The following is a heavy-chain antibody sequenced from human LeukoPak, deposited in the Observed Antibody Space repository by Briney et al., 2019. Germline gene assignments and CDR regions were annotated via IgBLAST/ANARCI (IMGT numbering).Heavy chain of an antibody. Sequence: ASVKVSCKASGYTFTSYYMHWVRQVPGQGLEWMGIINPSGGSTNYAQKFQGRVTITADESTSTAYMELSSLRSEDTAVYYCARGWGTDFDYWGQGTLVTVSS. J-gene: IGHJ4*02. D-gene: IGHD3-16*01. V-gene: IGHV1-46*01. CDR3: ARGWGTDFDY. CDR2: INPSGGST. CDR1: GYTFTSYY.